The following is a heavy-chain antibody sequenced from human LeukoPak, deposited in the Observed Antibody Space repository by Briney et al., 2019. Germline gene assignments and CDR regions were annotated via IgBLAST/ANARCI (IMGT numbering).Heavy chain of an antibody. Sequence: ASVKVSCKASGYTFTSYYMHWVRQAPGQRLEWMGWISAGNGNTKYSQKFQGRVTITRDTSASTAYMELSSLRSEDTAVYYCATYYYDSSGYGDYWGQGTLVTVSS. CDR1: GYTFTSYY. D-gene: IGHD3-22*01. J-gene: IGHJ4*02. CDR3: ATYYYDSSGYGDY. CDR2: ISAGNGNT. V-gene: IGHV1-3*01.